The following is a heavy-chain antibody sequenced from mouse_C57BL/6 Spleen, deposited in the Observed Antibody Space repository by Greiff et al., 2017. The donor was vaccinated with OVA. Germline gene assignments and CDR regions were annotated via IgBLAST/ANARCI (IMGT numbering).Heavy chain of an antibody. J-gene: IGHJ1*03. CDR3: ARRGLAGSTYWYCDV. V-gene: IGHV1-64*01. CDR1: GYTFTSYW. D-gene: IGHD1-1*01. CDR2: IHPNSGST. Sequence: QVQLQQPGAELVKPGASVKLSCKASGYTFTSYWMHWVKQRPGQGLEWIGMIHPNSGSTNYNEKFKSKATLTVDKSSSTAYMQLSSLTSEDSAVYYCARRGLAGSTYWYCDVWGTGTTVTVSS.